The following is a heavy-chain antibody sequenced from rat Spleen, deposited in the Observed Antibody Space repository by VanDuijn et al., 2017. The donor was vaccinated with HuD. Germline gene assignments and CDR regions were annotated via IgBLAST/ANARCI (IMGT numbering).Heavy chain of an antibody. V-gene: IGHV5S10*01. CDR1: GFTFSDYN. CDR2: IIYDGSRT. CDR3: ATQDYYSSYSYYWYFDF. Sequence: EVQLVESGGGLVQPGRSLKLSCAASGFTFSDYNMAWVRQAPKKGLEWVATIIYDGSRTYYRDSVKGRFTISRDNAKSTLYLQMDSLRSEDTATYYCATQDYYSSYSYYWYFDFWGPGTMVTVSS. J-gene: IGHJ1*01. D-gene: IGHD1-2*01.